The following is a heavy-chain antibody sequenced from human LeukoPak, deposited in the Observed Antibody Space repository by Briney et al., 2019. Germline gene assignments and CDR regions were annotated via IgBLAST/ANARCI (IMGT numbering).Heavy chain of an antibody. J-gene: IGHJ5*02. CDR1: GFTFSSYS. V-gene: IGHV3-21*01. CDR3: ARGVGDTGNNWFDP. CDR2: ISSSSSYI. Sequence: GGSLRLSCAAFGFTFSSYSMNWVRQAPGKGLEWVSSISSSSSYIYYADSVKGRFTISRDNAKNSLYLQMNSLRAEDTAVYYCARGVGDTGNNWFDPWGQGTLVTVSS. D-gene: IGHD2-21*02.